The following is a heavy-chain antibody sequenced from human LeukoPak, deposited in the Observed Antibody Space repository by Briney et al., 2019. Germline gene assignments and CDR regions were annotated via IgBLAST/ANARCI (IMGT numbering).Heavy chain of an antibody. J-gene: IGHJ4*02. CDR1: GASISSFR. Sequence: SETLSLTCTVSGASISSFRWTWIRQPAGKGLEWIGLIYSSGSTIYNPSLKSRVAMSVDMTKNQLSLKLSSVTAADTAMYYCARKDGDYWGQGTLVTVSS. CDR3: ARKDGDY. CDR2: IYSSGST. V-gene: IGHV4-4*07.